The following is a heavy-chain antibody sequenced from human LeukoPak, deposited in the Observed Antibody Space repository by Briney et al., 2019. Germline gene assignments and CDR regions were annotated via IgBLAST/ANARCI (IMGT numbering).Heavy chain of an antibody. CDR2: INPNSGGT. V-gene: IGHV1-2*02. CDR3: ASPSGRDGYNFGAFDI. CDR1: GYTFTSYG. Sequence: ASVKVSCKASGYTFTSYGISWVRQAPGQGLEWMGWINPNSGGTNYAQKFQGRVTMTRDTSISTAYMELSRLRSDDTAVYYCASPSGRDGYNFGAFDIWGQGTMVTVSS. J-gene: IGHJ3*02. D-gene: IGHD5-24*01.